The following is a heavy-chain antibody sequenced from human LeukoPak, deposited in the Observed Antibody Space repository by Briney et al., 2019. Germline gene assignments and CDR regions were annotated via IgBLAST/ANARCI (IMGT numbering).Heavy chain of an antibody. J-gene: IGHJ4*02. CDR1: GGSFSGYY. V-gene: IGHV4-34*01. D-gene: IGHD3-16*02. Sequence: SETLSLTCAVYGGSFSGYYWSWIRQPPGKGLEWIGEINHSGSTNYNPSLKSRVTISVDTSKSQFSLKLSSVTAADTAVYYCSSLTSLGYYFDYRGQGTLVTVSS. CDR2: INHSGST. CDR3: SSLTSLGYYFDY.